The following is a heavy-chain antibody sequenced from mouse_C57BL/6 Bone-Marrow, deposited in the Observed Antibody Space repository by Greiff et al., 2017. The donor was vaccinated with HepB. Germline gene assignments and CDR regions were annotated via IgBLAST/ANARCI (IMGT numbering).Heavy chain of an antibody. V-gene: IGHV5-4*01. D-gene: IGHD2-3*01. CDR3: ARGGMVTNYYAMDY. J-gene: IGHJ4*01. Sequence: EVHLVESGGGLVKPGGSLKLSCAASGFTFSSYAMSWVRQTPEKRLEWVATISDGGSYTYYPDNVKGRFTISRDNAKNNLYLQMSHLKSEDTAMYYCARGGMVTNYYAMDYWGQGTSVTVSS. CDR2: ISDGGSYT. CDR1: GFTFSSYA.